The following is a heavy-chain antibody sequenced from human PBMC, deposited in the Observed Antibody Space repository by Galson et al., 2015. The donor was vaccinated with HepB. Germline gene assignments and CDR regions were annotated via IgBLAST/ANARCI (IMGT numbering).Heavy chain of an antibody. CDR3: AKAELGYCSGGSCRKGFY. V-gene: IGHV3-23*01. CDR2: ISGSGGST. CDR1: GFTFSSYA. Sequence: SLRLSCAASGFTFSSYAMSWVRQAPGKGLEWVSAISGSGGSTYYADSVKGRFTISRDNSKNTLYLQMNSLRAEDTAVYYCAKAELGYCSGGSCRKGFYWGQGTLVTVSS. J-gene: IGHJ4*02. D-gene: IGHD2-15*01.